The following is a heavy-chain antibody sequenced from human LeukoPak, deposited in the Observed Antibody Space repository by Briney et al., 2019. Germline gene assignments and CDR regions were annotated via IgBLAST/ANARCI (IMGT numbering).Heavy chain of an antibody. CDR3: AHKGRGSGNYNM. CDR1: GFSLSTSGVG. V-gene: IGHV2-5*01. Sequence: SGPTLVKPTQTLTLTCTFSGFSLSTSGVGVGWIRQPPGKALEWLAVTYWNNDKSYSPSLKSRLTITKDTSKNQVVLIMTNMDPVDTDTYYCAHKGRGSGNYNMWGQGTLVTVSS. D-gene: IGHD3-10*01. J-gene: IGHJ4*02. CDR2: TYWNNDK.